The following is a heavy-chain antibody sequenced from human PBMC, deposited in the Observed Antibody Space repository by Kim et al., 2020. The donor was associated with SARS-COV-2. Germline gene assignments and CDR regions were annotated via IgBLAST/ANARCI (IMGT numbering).Heavy chain of an antibody. CDR3: ARSGDYYDTRGYGDHQYGLDV. CDR1: GGSVSRGSYY. D-gene: IGHD3-22*01. V-gene: IGHV4-61*02. CDR2: VYTSGNT. Sequence: SETLSLTCTVSGGSVSRGSYYWTWVRQPAGKGLEWIGRVYTSGNTFYNPSLKIRVTLSIDTSQNQFSLMLTSLTAADTGVYYCARSGDYYDTRGYGDHQYGLDVWGQGTAVTVS. J-gene: IGHJ6*02.